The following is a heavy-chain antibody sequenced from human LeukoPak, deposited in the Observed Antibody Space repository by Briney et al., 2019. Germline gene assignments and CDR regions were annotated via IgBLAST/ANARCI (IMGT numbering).Heavy chain of an antibody. D-gene: IGHD5-18*01. Sequence: PSETLSLTCAVYGGSFSGYYWSWIRQPPGKGLEWIGEINHSGSTNYNPSLKSQVTISVDTSKNQFSLKLSSVTAADTAVYYCARGYSYGYSFCYFDYWGQGTLVTVSS. CDR3: ARGYSYGYSFCYFDY. CDR1: GGSFSGYY. J-gene: IGHJ4*02. CDR2: INHSGST. V-gene: IGHV4-34*01.